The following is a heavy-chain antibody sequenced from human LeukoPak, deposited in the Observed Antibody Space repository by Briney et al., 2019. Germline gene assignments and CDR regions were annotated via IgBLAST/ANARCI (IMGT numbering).Heavy chain of an antibody. D-gene: IGHD2-15*01. CDR2: ISYDGSNK. CDR1: GFTFSSYA. CDR3: AKVPYGGISFDY. Sequence: GGSLRLSCAASGFTFSSYAMHWVRQAPGKGLEWVAVISYDGSNKYYADSVKGRFTISRDNSKNTLYLQMNSLRAEDTAVYYCAKVPYGGISFDYWGQGTLVTVSS. V-gene: IGHV3-30-3*01. J-gene: IGHJ4*02.